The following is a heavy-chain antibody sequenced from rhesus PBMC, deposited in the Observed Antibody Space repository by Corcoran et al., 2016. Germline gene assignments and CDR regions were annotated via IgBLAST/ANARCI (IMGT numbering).Heavy chain of an antibody. CDR2: IYGNSAST. CDR3: ARRGTYFDY. V-gene: IGHV4-143*01. CDR1: GGSISGYSY. Sequence: QVQLQESGPGLVKPSETLSLTCTVSGGSISGYSYWSWIRQPPGKGLEGIGGIYGNSASTYYNPSLKSRVTISKDTSKNQLSLKLSSVTAADTAVYYCARRGTYFDYWGQGVLVTVSS. J-gene: IGHJ4*01.